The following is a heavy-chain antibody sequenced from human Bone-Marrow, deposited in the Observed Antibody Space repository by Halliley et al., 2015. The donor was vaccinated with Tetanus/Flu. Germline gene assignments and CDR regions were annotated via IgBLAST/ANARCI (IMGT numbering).Heavy chain of an antibody. CDR2: LTWNSGSV. D-gene: IGHD6-19*01. CDR3: AKDPEAYSSGLDS. Sequence: SLRLSCAASGFTFDDYAMHWVRQAPGKGLEWVSGLTWNSGSVAYADSVKGRFITSRDNAKNSLDLQMNSLRPEDTALYYWAKDPEAYSSGLDSWGHGTLVTVSS. V-gene: IGHV3-9*01. CDR1: GFTFDDYA. J-gene: IGHJ5*01.